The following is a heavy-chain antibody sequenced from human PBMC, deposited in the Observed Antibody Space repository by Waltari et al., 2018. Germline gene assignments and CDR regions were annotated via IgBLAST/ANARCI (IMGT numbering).Heavy chain of an antibody. J-gene: IGHJ4*02. D-gene: IGHD1-20*01. Sequence: QVQLQESGPGLVKPSQTLSLTCTVSGGSISRGSYYWSWIRQPAGKGLEWIGYIYTSGSTNYNPSLKSRVTISVDTSKNQFSLKLSSVTAADTAVYYCARGGLTGIDYWGQGTLVTVSS. CDR1: GGSISRGSYY. CDR2: IYTSGST. CDR3: ARGGLTGIDY. V-gene: IGHV4-61*09.